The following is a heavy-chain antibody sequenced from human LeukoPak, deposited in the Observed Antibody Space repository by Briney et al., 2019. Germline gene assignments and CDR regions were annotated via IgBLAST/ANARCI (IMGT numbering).Heavy chain of an antibody. CDR1: GGSFSGYY. D-gene: IGHD3-3*01. V-gene: IGHV4-34*01. J-gene: IGHJ5*02. CDR2: INHSGST. CDR3: ASSSIFGVVISNP. Sequence: PSETLSLTCAVYGGSFSGYYWSWIRQPPGKGLEWIGEINHSGSTNYNPSLQSRVTISVDTSKNQFSLKLSSVTAADTAVYYCASSSIFGVVISNPWGQGTLVTVSS.